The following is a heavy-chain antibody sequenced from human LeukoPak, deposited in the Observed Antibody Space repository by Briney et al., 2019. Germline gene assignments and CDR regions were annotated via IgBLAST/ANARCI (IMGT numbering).Heavy chain of an antibody. J-gene: IGHJ1*01. CDR2: ISRSGSTI. Sequence: GGSLRLSCAASGFTFSSYEMNWVRQAPGKGLEWVSYISRSGSTIYYADSVKGRFTISRDNAKNSLYLQMSSLRAEDTAVYYCASGGAVDDLFQHWGQGTLVTVS. D-gene: IGHD3-16*01. CDR3: ASGGAVDDLFQH. V-gene: IGHV3-48*03. CDR1: GFTFSSYE.